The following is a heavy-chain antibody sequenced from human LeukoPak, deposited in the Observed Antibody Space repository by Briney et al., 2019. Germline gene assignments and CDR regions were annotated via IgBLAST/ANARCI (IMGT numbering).Heavy chain of an antibody. CDR3: ARQYSSSSGWFDP. Sequence: GESLKISCKGSGYSFTSYWIGWVRQMPGKGLEWMGIIYPGDSDTRYSPSFQGQVAISADKSISTAYLQWSSLKASDTAMYYCARQYSSSSGWFDPWGQGTLVTVSS. D-gene: IGHD6-6*01. J-gene: IGHJ5*02. CDR2: IYPGDSDT. V-gene: IGHV5-51*01. CDR1: GYSFTSYW.